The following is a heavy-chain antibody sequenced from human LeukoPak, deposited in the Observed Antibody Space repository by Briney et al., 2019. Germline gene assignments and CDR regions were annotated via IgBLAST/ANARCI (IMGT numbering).Heavy chain of an antibody. CDR3: ARDAYYDFWSGYYTPSYYYYGMDV. Sequence: GGSLRLSCAASGFTFSSYAMHWVRQAPGKGLEWVAVISYDGSSKYYADSVKGRFTISRDNSKNTLYLQMNSLRAEDTAVYYCARDAYYDFWSGYYTPSYYYYGMDVWGQGTTVTVSS. J-gene: IGHJ6*02. D-gene: IGHD3-3*01. CDR2: ISYDGSSK. CDR1: GFTFSSYA. V-gene: IGHV3-30-3*01.